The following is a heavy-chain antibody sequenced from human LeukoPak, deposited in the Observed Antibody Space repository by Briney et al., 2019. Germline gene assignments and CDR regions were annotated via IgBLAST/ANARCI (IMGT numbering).Heavy chain of an antibody. J-gene: IGHJ4*02. CDR2: ITNDGSST. D-gene: IGHD5-12*01. CDR1: GLTFSSHW. CDR3: ARDRYSGYDAFDY. Sequence: GGSLRLSCAASGLTFSSHWMHWVRQAPGKGLVWVSRITNDGSSTTYADSVKGRFTISRDNAKNMLYLQVNSLRAEDTAVYYCARDRYSGYDAFDYWGQGTLVTVSS. V-gene: IGHV3-74*01.